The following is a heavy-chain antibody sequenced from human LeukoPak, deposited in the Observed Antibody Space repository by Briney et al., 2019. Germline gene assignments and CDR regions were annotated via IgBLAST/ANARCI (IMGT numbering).Heavy chain of an antibody. Sequence: GGSLRLSCAASGFTFSSYWMHWVRQAPEKGMEWIARINSDGSRTSYADSVMGRFTIYRDNAKNTLYLQVTSLSAEDTAVYYCVDRNTNYWGQGTLVTVSS. J-gene: IGHJ4*02. CDR1: GFTFSSYW. CDR3: VDRNTNY. CDR2: INSDGSRT. V-gene: IGHV3-74*01. D-gene: IGHD1-26*01.